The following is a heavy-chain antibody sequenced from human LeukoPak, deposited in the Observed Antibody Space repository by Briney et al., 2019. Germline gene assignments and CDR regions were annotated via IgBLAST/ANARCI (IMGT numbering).Heavy chain of an antibody. Sequence: SETLSLTCTVSGGSISSTSYYWGWIRQPPGKGLEWVGSIYYSGSTYYNPSLKSRVTISVDTSENQFSLKLSSMTAADTAVYYCAREGVSHSYYFDYWGQGTLVTVSS. CDR3: AREGVSHSYYFDY. D-gene: IGHD3-10*01. CDR2: IYYSGST. J-gene: IGHJ4*02. CDR1: GGSISSTSYY. V-gene: IGHV4-39*07.